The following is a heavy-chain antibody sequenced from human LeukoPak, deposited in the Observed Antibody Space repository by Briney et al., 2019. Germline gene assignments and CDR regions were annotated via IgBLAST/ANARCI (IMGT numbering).Heavy chain of an antibody. CDR2: ISSSSSYI. Sequence: PGGSLRLSCAASGFTFSSDSMNWVRQAPGKGLEWVSSISSSSSYIYYADSVKGRFTISRDNAKNSLYLQMNSLRAEDTAVYYCASDASLCGGDCYPYWYFDLWGRGTLVTVSS. V-gene: IGHV3-21*01. CDR3: ASDASLCGGDCYPYWYFDL. J-gene: IGHJ2*01. D-gene: IGHD2-21*02. CDR1: GFTFSSDS.